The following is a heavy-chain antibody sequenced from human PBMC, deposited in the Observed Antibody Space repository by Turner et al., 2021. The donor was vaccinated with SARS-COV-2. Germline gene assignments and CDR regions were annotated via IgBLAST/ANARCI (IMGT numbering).Heavy chain of an antibody. V-gene: IGHV1-69*06. J-gene: IGHJ6*02. D-gene: IGHD3-10*01. CDR2: IIPIFGTA. Sequence: QVQLVQSGAEVRKPGASVKVSCKASGNTFIGQYLHWVREAPGQGLEWMGGIIPIFGTANYAQKFQGRVTITADKSTSTAYMEMSSLRSEDTAVYYCARGATMVRGVIENLYYYYYGMDVWGQGTTVTVSS. CDR3: ARGATMVRGVIENLYYYYYGMDV. CDR1: GNTFIGQY.